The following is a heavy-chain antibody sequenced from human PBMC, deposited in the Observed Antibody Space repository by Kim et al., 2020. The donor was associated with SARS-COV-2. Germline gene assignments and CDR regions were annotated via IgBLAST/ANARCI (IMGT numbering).Heavy chain of an antibody. Sequence: SETLSLTCAVYGGSFSGYYWSWIHQPPGKGLEWIGEINHSGSTNYNPSLKSRVTISVDTSKNQFSLKLSSVTAADTAVYYCARGSHWAVSGMDVWGQGTTVTVSS. CDR1: GGSFSGYY. CDR2: INHSGST. CDR3: ARGSHWAVSGMDV. J-gene: IGHJ6*02. D-gene: IGHD4-17*01. V-gene: IGHV4-34*01.